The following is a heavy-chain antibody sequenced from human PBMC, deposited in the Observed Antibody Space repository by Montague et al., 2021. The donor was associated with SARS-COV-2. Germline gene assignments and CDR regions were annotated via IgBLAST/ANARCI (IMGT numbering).Heavy chain of an antibody. CDR1: GFTFSDYG. CDR2: ISATSRTI. V-gene: IGHV3-48*04. Sequence: SLRLSFAASGFTFSDYGINWVRQAPGMGLEWFSYISATSRTIYYADSVKGRFTVPRDNAKNSLYLQMNSLRAEDTALYYCVRDPATGMDVWGLGTMVTVSS. J-gene: IGHJ6*02. CDR3: VRDPATGMDV.